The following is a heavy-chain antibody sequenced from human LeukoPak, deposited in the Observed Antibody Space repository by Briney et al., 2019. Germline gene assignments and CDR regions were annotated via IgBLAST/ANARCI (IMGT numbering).Heavy chain of an antibody. CDR2: IKQDGSEK. V-gene: IGHV3-7*01. CDR1: GGSFSGYY. D-gene: IGHD1-1*01. J-gene: IGHJ4*02. Sequence: ETLSLTCAVYGGSFSGYYWSWVRQAPGKGLEWVANIKQDGSEKYYVDSVKGRFTISRDNAKNSLCLQMNSLRAEDTAVYYCARGRERGTDYFGYWGQGTLVTVSS. CDR3: ARGRERGTDYFGY.